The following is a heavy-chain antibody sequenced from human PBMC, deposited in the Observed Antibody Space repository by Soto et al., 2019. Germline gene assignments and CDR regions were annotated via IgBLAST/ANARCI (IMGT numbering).Heavy chain of an antibody. J-gene: IGHJ4*02. CDR2: IYYSGST. CDR3: ARANDILTGYSQTLDY. D-gene: IGHD3-9*01. CDR1: GGSISSYY. Sequence: LSLTCTVSGGSISSYYWSWIRQPPGKGLEWIGYIYYSGSTNYNPSLKSRVTISVDTSKNQFSLKLSSVTAADTAVYYCARANDILTGYSQTLDYWGQGTLVTVSS. V-gene: IGHV4-59*01.